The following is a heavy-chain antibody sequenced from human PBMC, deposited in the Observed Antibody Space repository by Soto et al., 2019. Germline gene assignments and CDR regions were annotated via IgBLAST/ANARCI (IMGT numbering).Heavy chain of an antibody. V-gene: IGHV4-59*01. CDR1: AGLTGRCY. CDR2: SYYSGST. CDR3: SRFFWIAARPAGFD. J-gene: IGHJ5*01. Sequence: PQTRSLTWTVSAGLTGRCYGIWIRQPRRRGREWIGYSYYSGSTNYNPSLKSRVTISVDTSKNQFSLKLSSVTAADTAVYYCSRFFWIAARPAGFD. D-gene: IGHD6-6*01.